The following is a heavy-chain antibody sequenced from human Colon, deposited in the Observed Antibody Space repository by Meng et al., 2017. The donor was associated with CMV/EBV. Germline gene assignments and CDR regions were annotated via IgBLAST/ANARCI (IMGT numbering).Heavy chain of an antibody. Sequence: QLAQPGTEVKKPWASVKVSCKASGYTFTSNAINWVRQATGQGLEWMGWMKPNSGDTGYAPNYKGRITMTRNTPINTAYMELRSLTNEDTAIYYCARGIPDFWGQGTLVTVSS. D-gene: IGHD3/OR15-3a*01. CDR1: GYTFTSNA. V-gene: IGHV1-8*01. CDR2: MKPNSGDT. J-gene: IGHJ4*02. CDR3: ARGIPDF.